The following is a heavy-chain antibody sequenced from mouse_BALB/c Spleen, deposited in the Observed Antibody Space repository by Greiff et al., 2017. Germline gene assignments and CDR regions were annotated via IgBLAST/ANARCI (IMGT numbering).Heavy chain of an antibody. J-gene: IGHJ3*01. Sequence: EVKLVESGGGLVQPGGSRKLSCAASGFTFSSFGMHWVRQAPEKGLEWVAYISSGSSTIYYADTVKGRFTISRDNPKNTLFLQMTSLRSEDTAMYYCASGSSSWFAYWGQGTLVTVSA. CDR1: GFTFSSFG. V-gene: IGHV5-17*02. CDR2: ISSGSSTI. D-gene: IGHD1-1*01. CDR3: ASGSSSWFAY.